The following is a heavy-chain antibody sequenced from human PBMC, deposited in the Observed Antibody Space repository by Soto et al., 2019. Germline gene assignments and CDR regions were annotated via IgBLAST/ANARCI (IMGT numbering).Heavy chain of an antibody. CDR2: ISGSGDST. CDR3: ARRGSGSYYDY. CDR1: GFTFSSYA. V-gene: IGHV3-23*01. Sequence: EVQLLESGGGLVQPGGSLRLSCAASGFTFSSYAMRWVRQAPVKGLEWVSAISGSGDSTYYADSVKGRFTISRDNSKLTLYLQMNSLRAEDTAVYYCARRGSGSYYDYWGQGTQVTVSS. J-gene: IGHJ4*02. D-gene: IGHD1-26*01.